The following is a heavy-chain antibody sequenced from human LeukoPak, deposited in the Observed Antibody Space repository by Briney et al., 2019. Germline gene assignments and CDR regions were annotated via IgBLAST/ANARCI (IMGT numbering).Heavy chain of an antibody. CDR2: IWYDGSNK. CDR1: GFTLSNFN. D-gene: IGHD1-26*01. CDR3: ARVKLGGSAFDI. J-gene: IGHJ3*02. Sequence: PGGSLRLSCAASGFTLSNFNMHWVRQAPGKGLEWVAVIWYDGSNKHYADSVKGRFTVSRDNAKHSLYLQMNSLRAEDTAVYYCARVKLGGSAFDIWGQGTMVTVSS. V-gene: IGHV3-33*01.